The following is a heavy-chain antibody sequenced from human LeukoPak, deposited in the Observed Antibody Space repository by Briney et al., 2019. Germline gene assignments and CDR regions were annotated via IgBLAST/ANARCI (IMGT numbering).Heavy chain of an antibody. Sequence: TGGPLRLSCAASGFTFSSYAMHWVRQAPGKGLEWVAVISYDGSNKYYADSVKGRFTISRDNSKNTLYLQMNSLRAEDTAVYYCARGSTNFDYWGQGTLVTVSS. V-gene: IGHV3-30-3*01. J-gene: IGHJ4*02. CDR1: GFTFSSYA. CDR3: ARGSTNFDY. CDR2: ISYDGSNK. D-gene: IGHD2-2*01.